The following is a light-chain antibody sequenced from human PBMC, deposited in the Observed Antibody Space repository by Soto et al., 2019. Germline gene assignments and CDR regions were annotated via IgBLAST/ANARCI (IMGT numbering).Light chain of an antibody. CDR3: AAWDDSLNGRYV. CDR1: SSNIGSNT. J-gene: IGLJ1*01. V-gene: IGLV1-44*01. Sequence: QSVLTQPPSVSAAPGQKVTISCSGSSSNIGSNTVNWYQQLPGTAPKLLIYSNNQRPSGVPDRFSGSKSGTSASLAISGLQSEDEADYYCAAWDDSLNGRYVFGTGTKVTVL. CDR2: SNN.